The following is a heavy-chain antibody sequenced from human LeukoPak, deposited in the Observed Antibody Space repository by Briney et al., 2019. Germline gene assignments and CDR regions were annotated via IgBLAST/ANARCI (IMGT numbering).Heavy chain of an antibody. Sequence: PSQTRSLTCPVSGGSISSGGYYWSGIRQHPGKGLEWIGYIYYSGSTYYNPSLKSRVTISVDTSKNQFSLKLSSVTAADTAVYYGARGNVGYGDYRNWFDPWGQGTLVTVSS. CDR2: IYYSGST. CDR3: ARGNVGYGDYRNWFDP. V-gene: IGHV4-31*03. CDR1: GGSISSGGYY. D-gene: IGHD4-17*01. J-gene: IGHJ5*02.